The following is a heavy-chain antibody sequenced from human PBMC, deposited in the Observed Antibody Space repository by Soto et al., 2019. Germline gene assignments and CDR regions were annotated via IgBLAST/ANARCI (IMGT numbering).Heavy chain of an antibody. J-gene: IGHJ6*02. D-gene: IGHD3-3*01. V-gene: IGHV4-39*01. CDR3: ARHEWSTHPSGLHV. CDR2: IYFSGSI. Sequence: XETLSLTCTVSGCSISSRGYYWAWIHQPPGKGLEWIGSIYFSGSIYDSPSLKGRITISVDTAKNQFSLKLNSVTAADTAVYYCARHEWSTHPSGLHVWGPGPSVTVSS. CDR1: GCSISSRGYY.